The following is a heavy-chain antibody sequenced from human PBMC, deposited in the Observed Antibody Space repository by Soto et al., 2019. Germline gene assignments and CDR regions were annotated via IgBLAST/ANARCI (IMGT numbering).Heavy chain of an antibody. CDR2: ISGGGSI. D-gene: IGHD3-22*01. CDR1: GFSFKDYA. V-gene: IGHV3-23*01. Sequence: VQLLESGGRLIQPGGSLRLACAASGFSFKDYAMSWVRQAPGKGLEWVSVISGGGSIYYSDSVKGRFTVSRDTSKNILYLQMDSLRAEDSALYYCARDSSRKIVVVLAGVFDVWGQGTMVTVSS. J-gene: IGHJ3*01. CDR3: ARDSSRKIVVVLAGVFDV.